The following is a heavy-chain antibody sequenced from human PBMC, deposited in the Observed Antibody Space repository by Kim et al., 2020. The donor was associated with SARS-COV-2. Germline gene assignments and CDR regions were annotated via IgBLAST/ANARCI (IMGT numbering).Heavy chain of an antibody. D-gene: IGHD2-8*02. CDR2: K. V-gene: IGHV1-3*01. J-gene: IGHJ4*02. Sequence: KRFSGRVEGRVTMTRDTSASTAYMELSGLTSEDTAVYYCARGPSTGDFDYWGQGTQVTVSS. CDR3: ARGPSTGDFDY.